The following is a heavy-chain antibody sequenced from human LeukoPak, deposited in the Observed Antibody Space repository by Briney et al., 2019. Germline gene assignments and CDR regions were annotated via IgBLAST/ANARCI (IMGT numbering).Heavy chain of an antibody. CDR1: GGSISSYY. CDR3: ARERGFGELYDAFDI. V-gene: IGHV4-4*07. D-gene: IGHD3-10*01. Sequence: SETLSLTCTVSGGSISSYYWSWIRQPAGKGLEWIGRIYTSGSTNYNPSLKSRVTMSVDTSKNQFSLKLSSVTAADTAVYYCARERGFGELYDAFDIWGQGTMVTVSS. J-gene: IGHJ3*02. CDR2: IYTSGST.